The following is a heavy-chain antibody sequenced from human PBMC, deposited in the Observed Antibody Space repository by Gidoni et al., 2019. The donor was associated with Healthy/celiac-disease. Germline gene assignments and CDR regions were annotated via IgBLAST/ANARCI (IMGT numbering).Heavy chain of an antibody. J-gene: IGHJ6*02. CDR1: GFTFSSSG. Sequence: QVQLVESGGGVVQPGRSLRLPCGASGFTFSSSGMHWVRQAPGKGLGWVAVIWYDGSNKYYADSVKGRFTISRDNSKNTLYLQMNSLRAEDTAVYYCARDSITIFGVVTRAWYGMDVWGQGTTVTVSS. V-gene: IGHV3-33*01. D-gene: IGHD3-3*01. CDR2: IWYDGSNK. CDR3: ARDSITIFGVVTRAWYGMDV.